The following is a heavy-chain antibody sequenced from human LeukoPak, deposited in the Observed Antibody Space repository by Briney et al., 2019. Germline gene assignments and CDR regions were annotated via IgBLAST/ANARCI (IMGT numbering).Heavy chain of an antibody. Sequence: ASVKVSCKASGGTFSSYTISWVRQAPGQGLEWMGRIIPILGIANYAQKFQGRVTITADKSTSTAYMELSSLRSEDTAVYYCARDRDYYDSSGFGDAFDIWGQGTMVTVSS. CDR2: IIPILGIA. CDR3: ARDRDYYDSSGFGDAFDI. D-gene: IGHD3-22*01. J-gene: IGHJ3*02. V-gene: IGHV1-69*04. CDR1: GGTFSSYT.